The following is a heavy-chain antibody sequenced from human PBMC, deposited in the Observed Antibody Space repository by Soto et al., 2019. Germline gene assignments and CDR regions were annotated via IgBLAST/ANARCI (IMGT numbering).Heavy chain of an antibody. D-gene: IGHD3-3*01. CDR2: IIPIFGTA. CDR1: GFTFSSYA. Sequence: QVQLVESGGGVVQPGRSLRLSCAASGFTFSSYAISWVRQAPGQGLEWMGGIIPIFGTANYAQKFQGRVTITADESTSTAYMELSSLRSEDTAVYYCARDLPSDYDFWSGSTDYWGQGTLVTVSS. J-gene: IGHJ4*02. CDR3: ARDLPSDYDFWSGSTDY. V-gene: IGHV1-69*01.